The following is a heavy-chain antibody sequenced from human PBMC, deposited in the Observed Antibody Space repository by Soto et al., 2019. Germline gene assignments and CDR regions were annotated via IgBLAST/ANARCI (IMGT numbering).Heavy chain of an antibody. CDR1: GFTLSGYW. J-gene: IGHJ3*01. CDR2: IKQDGSEK. CDR3: LITTSPCGS. V-gene: IGHV3-7*01. Sequence: EVQLVESGGGLVQPWESLRLSCAASGFTLSGYWMNWVRQAPGKGLEWVANIKQDGSEKHYVDSVKGRFTISRDNAKNSLSLQMNSLRVEDTAVYYCLITTSPCGSWGQGTMVLVSS. D-gene: IGHD3-22*01.